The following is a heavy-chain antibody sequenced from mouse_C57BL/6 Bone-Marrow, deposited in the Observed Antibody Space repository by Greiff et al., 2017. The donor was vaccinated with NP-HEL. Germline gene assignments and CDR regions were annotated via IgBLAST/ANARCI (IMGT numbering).Heavy chain of an antibody. Sequence: QVQLQQPGAELVKPGASVKLSCKASGYTFTSYWMHWVKQRPGQGLEWIGMIHPNSGSTNYNEKFKSKATLTVDKSSSPAYMQLSSLTSEDSAVYYCARGGAWFAYWGQGTLVTVSA. V-gene: IGHV1-64*01. J-gene: IGHJ3*01. CDR1: GYTFTSYW. CDR3: ARGGAWFAY. CDR2: IHPNSGST.